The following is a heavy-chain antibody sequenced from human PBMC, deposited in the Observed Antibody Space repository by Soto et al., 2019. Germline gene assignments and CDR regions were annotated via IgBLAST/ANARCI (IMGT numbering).Heavy chain of an antibody. J-gene: IGHJ4*02. Sequence: GGSLRLSCAASGFTVSSNYMSWVRQAPGKGLEWVSVIYSGGSTYYADSVKGRFTISRHNSKNTLYLQMNSLRAEDTAVYYCARDSRVPLGYCSGGSCYSSWAGLDYWGQGTLVTVSS. CDR2: IYSGGST. V-gene: IGHV3-53*04. CDR3: ARDSRVPLGYCSGGSCYSSWAGLDY. CDR1: GFTVSSNY. D-gene: IGHD2-15*01.